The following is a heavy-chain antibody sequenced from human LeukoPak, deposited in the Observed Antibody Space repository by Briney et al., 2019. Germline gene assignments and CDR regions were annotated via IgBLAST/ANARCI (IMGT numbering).Heavy chain of an antibody. CDR2: INSDGSST. CDR3: ARDLFVVLPTL. J-gene: IGHJ4*02. CDR1: GFTFSTYW. D-gene: IGHD2-2*01. Sequence: GGSLRLSCAASGFTFSTYWMHWVRQAPGKGLVWVSRINSDGSSTNYADSVKGRFTISRDNARNTLYLQMNSPRAEDTAVYYCARDLFVVLPTLWGQGTLVTVSS. V-gene: IGHV3-74*01.